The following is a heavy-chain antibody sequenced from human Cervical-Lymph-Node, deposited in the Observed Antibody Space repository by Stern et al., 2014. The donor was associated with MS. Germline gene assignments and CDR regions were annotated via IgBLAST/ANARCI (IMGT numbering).Heavy chain of an antibody. V-gene: IGHV1-69*01. CDR2: TIPFFGKA. Sequence: VQLVESGAEVKKPGSSVKVSCKASGGTFSNHVISWVRQAPGQGLEWMGGTIPFFGKAIYAQQFQGRVTITADESTRAAYMELSSLRSEDATVYYCARAAYSTSSYNYWGQGTLVTVSA. CDR3: ARAAYSTSSYNY. J-gene: IGHJ4*02. D-gene: IGHD2/OR15-2a*01. CDR1: GGTFSNHV.